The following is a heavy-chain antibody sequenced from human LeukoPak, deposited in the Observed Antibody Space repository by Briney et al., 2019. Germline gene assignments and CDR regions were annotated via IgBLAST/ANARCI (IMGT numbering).Heavy chain of an antibody. V-gene: IGHV1-8*03. J-gene: IGHJ4*02. CDR1: GYTFTGYY. Sequence: ASVKVSCKASGYTFTGYYMHWARQATGQGLEWMGWMNPNSGRTGYAQNFQGRITITRNTSISTAYMELSSLRSEDTAVYYCTRETSSRYFDYWGQGTLVTVSS. CDR3: TRETSSRYFDY. CDR2: MNPNSGRT.